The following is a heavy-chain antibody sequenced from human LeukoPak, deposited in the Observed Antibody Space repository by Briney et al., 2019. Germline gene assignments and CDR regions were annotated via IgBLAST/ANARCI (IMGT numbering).Heavy chain of an antibody. Sequence: SETLSLTCTVSGGSISSYYWSWIRQPPGKGLEWIGYIYYGGSTNYNPSLKSRVTISVDTSKNQFSLKLSSVTAADTAVYYCARDNDYGDYGNWFDPWGQGTLVTVSS. J-gene: IGHJ5*02. CDR2: IYYGGST. CDR1: GGSISSYY. D-gene: IGHD4-17*01. CDR3: ARDNDYGDYGNWFDP. V-gene: IGHV4-59*01.